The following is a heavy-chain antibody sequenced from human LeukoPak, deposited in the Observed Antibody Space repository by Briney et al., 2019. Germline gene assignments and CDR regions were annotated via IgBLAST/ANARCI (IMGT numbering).Heavy chain of an antibody. CDR3: AKDPGCGGDCYFDY. Sequence: PGGSLRLSCAASGFTFSSYGMHWVRQAPGKGLEWVAFIRYDGSNKYYADSVKGRFIISRDNSKNTLYLQMNSLRAEDTAVYYCAKDPGCGGDCYFDYWGQGTLVTVSS. CDR2: IRYDGSNK. V-gene: IGHV3-30*02. D-gene: IGHD2-21*01. J-gene: IGHJ4*02. CDR1: GFTFSSYG.